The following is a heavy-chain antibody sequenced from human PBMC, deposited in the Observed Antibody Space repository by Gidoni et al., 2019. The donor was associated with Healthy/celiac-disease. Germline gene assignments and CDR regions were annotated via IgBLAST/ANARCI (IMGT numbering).Heavy chain of an antibody. CDR2: IYYSGST. D-gene: IGHD3-16*02. Sequence: QLQLQESGPGLVKPSETLSLTCTVSGGSISSSSYYWGWIRQPQGKGLEWIGSIYYSGSTYYNPSLKSRVTISVDTSKNQFSLKLSSVTAADTAVYYCARFYPINWFDPWGQGTLVTVSS. V-gene: IGHV4-39*01. J-gene: IGHJ5*02. CDR1: GGSISSSSYY. CDR3: ARFYPINWFDP.